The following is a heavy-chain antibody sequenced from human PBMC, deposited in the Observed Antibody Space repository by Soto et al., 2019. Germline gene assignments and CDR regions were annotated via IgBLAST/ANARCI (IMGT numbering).Heavy chain of an antibody. J-gene: IGHJ4*02. V-gene: IGHV3-7*04. CDR2: IKQGGDET. Sequence: GGSLRLSSAASGFTFSSYAMSWVRRAPGKGLEWVATIKQGGDETYYVDSVKGRFTISRDNAKNSVYLQMNSLRAEDTAVYYCAGGSGWLSDSWGQGTQVTVSS. D-gene: IGHD6-19*01. CDR3: AGGSGWLSDS. CDR1: GFTFSSYA.